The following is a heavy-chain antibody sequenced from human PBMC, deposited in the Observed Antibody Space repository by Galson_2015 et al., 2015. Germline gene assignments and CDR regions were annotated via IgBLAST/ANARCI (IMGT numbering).Heavy chain of an antibody. CDR2: IIPIFGTA. D-gene: IGHD3-3*01. J-gene: IGHJ6*03. CDR1: GGTFSTYT. Sequence: SVKVSCKASGGTFSTYTLNWVRQAPGQGLEWMGGIIPIFGTANYAQKFQGRVTITADESTSTAYMELSSLRSEDTAVYYCARATPEVTIFGVVSGYYYMDVWGKGTTVTVSS. V-gene: IGHV1-69*13. CDR3: ARATPEVTIFGVVSGYYYMDV.